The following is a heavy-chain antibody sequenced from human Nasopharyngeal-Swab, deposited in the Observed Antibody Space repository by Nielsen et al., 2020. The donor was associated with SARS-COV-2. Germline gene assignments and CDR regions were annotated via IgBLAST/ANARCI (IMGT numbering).Heavy chain of an antibody. Sequence: WVRQAPGQGLEWMGRINPNSGGTNYAQKFQGRVTTTRDTSISTAYMELSRLRSDDTAVYYCARDSKVGATAPYYGMDVWGQGTTVTVSS. CDR2: INPNSGGT. V-gene: IGHV1-2*06. J-gene: IGHJ6*02. D-gene: IGHD1-26*01. CDR3: ARDSKVGATAPYYGMDV.